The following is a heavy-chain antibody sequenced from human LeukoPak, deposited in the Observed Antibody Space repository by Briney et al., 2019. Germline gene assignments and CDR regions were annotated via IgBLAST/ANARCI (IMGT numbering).Heavy chain of an antibody. Sequence: PSETLSLTCTVSGGSISSGSYYWSWIRQPAGKGLEWIGRIYTSGSTNYNPSLKSRVTISVDTSKNQFSLKLSSVTAADTAVYYCARDLYSGYDYGSDYWGQGTLVTVSS. D-gene: IGHD5-12*01. CDR1: GGSISSGSYY. V-gene: IGHV4-61*02. CDR2: IYTSGST. CDR3: ARDLYSGYDYGSDY. J-gene: IGHJ4*02.